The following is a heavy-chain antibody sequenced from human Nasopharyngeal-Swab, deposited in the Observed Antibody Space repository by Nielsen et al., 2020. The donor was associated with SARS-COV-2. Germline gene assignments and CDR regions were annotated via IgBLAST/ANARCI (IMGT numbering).Heavy chain of an antibody. CDR2: INHSGST. J-gene: IGHJ5*02. CDR3: ASDLGQYQLHTLGGNNWFDP. D-gene: IGHD2-2*01. V-gene: IGHV4-34*01. Sequence: SETLSPTCAVYCGSFSGYYWSWIRQPPGKGLEWIGEINHSGSTNYNPSLKSRVTISVDTSKNQFSLKLSSVTAADTAVYYCASDLGQYQLHTLGGNNWFDPWGQGTLVTVSS. CDR1: CGSFSGYY.